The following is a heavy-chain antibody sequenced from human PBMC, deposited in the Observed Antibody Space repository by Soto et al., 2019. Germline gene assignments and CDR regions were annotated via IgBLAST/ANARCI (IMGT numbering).Heavy chain of an antibody. CDR2: ISGDGGST. D-gene: IGHD3-22*01. CDR1: GFTFDDYA. V-gene: IGHV3-43*02. Sequence: GGSLRLSCAASGFTFDDYAMHWVRQAPGKGLEWVSLISGDGGSTYYADSVKGLFTISTDNSKNSLYLQMNSLRTEDTALYYCANETYYYDSSGYYYYWGQGTLVTVSS. CDR3: ANETYYYDSSGYYYY. J-gene: IGHJ4*02.